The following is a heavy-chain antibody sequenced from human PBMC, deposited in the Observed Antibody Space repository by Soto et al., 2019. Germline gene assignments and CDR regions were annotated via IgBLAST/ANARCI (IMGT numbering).Heavy chain of an antibody. CDR2: ISAYDDNT. V-gene: IGHV1-18*01. D-gene: IGHD3-22*01. CDR1: GYRFTSYG. J-gene: IGHJ6*02. CDR3: ARGGYYDTSGSRNYHYYGMNV. Sequence: QAQLVQSGPEVKKPGASVKVSCKASGYRFTSYGISWVRQAPGQGLEWLGWISAYDDNTKYAQTLQGRVSMSTDTSTNTAYMEPRSLRSDDTAMYYCARGGYYDTSGSRNYHYYGMNVWGQGTTVTVSS.